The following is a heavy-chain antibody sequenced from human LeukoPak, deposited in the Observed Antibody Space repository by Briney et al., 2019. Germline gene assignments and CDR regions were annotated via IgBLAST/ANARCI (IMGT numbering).Heavy chain of an antibody. CDR1: GYTFTSNF. CDR3: AREKGYSGNDWQADYYYYMDV. J-gene: IGHJ6*03. D-gene: IGHD5-12*01. CDR2: INTNSGGT. V-gene: IGHV1-2*02. Sequence: ASVKVSCKASGYTFTSNFMHWVRQAPGQGLEWMGWINTNSGGTDYAQNFKGRATMTRDTSISTVYMELSRLKSDDTAVYYCAREKGYSGNDWQADYYYYMDVWGKGTTVTVSS.